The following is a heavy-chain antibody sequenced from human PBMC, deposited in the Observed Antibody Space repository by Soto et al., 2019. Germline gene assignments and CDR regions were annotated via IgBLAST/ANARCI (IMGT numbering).Heavy chain of an antibody. CDR3: ARGVRARLSGNFYYYYYMDV. J-gene: IGHJ6*03. V-gene: IGHV3-7*01. D-gene: IGHD1-1*01. Sequence: EVQLVESGGGLVQPGGSLRLSCAASEFTFSSYWMNWVRQAPGKGLEWVANIKQDGSEKYYVDSVKGRFTISRDNAKNSLYLQMNSLRAEDTAVYYCARGVRARLSGNFYYYYYMDVWGKGTTVTVSS. CDR2: IKQDGSEK. CDR1: EFTFSSYW.